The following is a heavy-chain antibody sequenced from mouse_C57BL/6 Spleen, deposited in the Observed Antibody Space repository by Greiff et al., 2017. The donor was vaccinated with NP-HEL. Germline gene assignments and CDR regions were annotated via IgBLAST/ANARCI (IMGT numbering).Heavy chain of an antibody. J-gene: IGHJ4*01. Sequence: VQLHQSGPELVKPGASVKISCKASGYAFSSSWMNWVKQRPGKGLEWIGRIYPGDGDTNYNGKFKGKATLTADKSSSTAYMQLSSLTSEDSAVYFCARDYGSSSYAMDYWGQGTSVTVSS. CDR2: IYPGDGDT. CDR1: GYAFSSSW. V-gene: IGHV1-82*01. D-gene: IGHD1-1*01. CDR3: ARDYGSSSYAMDY.